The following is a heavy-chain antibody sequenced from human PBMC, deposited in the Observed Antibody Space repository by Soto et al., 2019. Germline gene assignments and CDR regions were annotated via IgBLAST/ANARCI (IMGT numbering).Heavy chain of an antibody. CDR1: GFSFGSYA. Sequence: GGSLRLSCAASGFSFGSYALSWVRQAPGKGLEWVSTISGSDGETFYADSVKGRFSISRDTSQSTLYLQMNSLRADDTAMYYCARWSYLDYWGQGTRVTVSS. V-gene: IGHV3-23*01. CDR3: ARWSYLDY. D-gene: IGHD3-3*01. J-gene: IGHJ4*02. CDR2: ISGSDGET.